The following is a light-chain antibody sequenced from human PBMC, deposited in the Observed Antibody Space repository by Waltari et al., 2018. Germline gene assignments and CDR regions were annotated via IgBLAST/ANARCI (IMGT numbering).Light chain of an antibody. CDR3: QQYKNWPPLT. J-gene: IGKJ4*01. V-gene: IGKV3-15*01. CDR1: ESVINS. Sequence: EIVMTQSPATLSVSPGERAHLSCRASESVINSLAWYQQRPGQAPRLLFYDASTRATGIPARFSGSGSGTEFTLTISSLQSEDFAVYYCQQYKNWPPLTFGGGTKVEIK. CDR2: DAS.